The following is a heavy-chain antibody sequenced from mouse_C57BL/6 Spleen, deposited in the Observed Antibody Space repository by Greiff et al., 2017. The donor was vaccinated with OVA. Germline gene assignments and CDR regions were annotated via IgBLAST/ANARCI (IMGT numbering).Heavy chain of an antibody. CDR1: GYTFTSYW. Sequence: QVHVKQSGAELVRPGSSVELSCKASGYTFTSYWMHWVKQRPIQGLEWIGNIDPSDSETHYNQKFKDKATLTVDKSSSTAYMQLSSLTSEDSAVYYCARRYSNYWYFDVWGTGTTVTVSS. V-gene: IGHV1-52*01. CDR3: ARRYSNYWYFDV. D-gene: IGHD2-5*01. CDR2: IDPSDSET. J-gene: IGHJ1*03.